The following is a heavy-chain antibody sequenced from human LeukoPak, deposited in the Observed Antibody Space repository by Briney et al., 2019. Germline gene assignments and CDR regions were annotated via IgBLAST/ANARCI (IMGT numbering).Heavy chain of an antibody. J-gene: IGHJ6*02. CDR2: IYTSGST. CDR3: ARDTYSSGSDYYYGMDV. V-gene: IGHV4-61*02. D-gene: IGHD6-19*01. CDR1: GGSISSGSYY. Sequence: SETLSLTCTVSGGSISSGSYYWSWIRQPAGKGLEWIGRIYTSGSTYYNPSLKSRVTISVDTSKNQFSLKLSSVTAADTAVYYCARDTYSSGSDYYYGMDVWGQGTQVTGPS.